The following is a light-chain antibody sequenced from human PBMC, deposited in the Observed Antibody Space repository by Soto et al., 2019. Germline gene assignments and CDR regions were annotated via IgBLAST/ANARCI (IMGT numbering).Light chain of an antibody. CDR2: GIS. J-gene: IGKJ4*01. CDR3: QQYNNWPLT. Sequence: EIVMTQSPATLSVSPGETATLSCRASQSLTSYLAWYQQKPDQAPRLRIYGISTSATDITATFSGSGSGTEFTLTISSLQSEDFAVYYCQQYNNWPLTFGGGTKVEIK. V-gene: IGKV3-15*01. CDR1: QSLTSY.